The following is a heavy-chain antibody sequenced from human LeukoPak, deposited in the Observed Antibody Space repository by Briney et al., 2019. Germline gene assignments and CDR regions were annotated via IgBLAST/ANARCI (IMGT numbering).Heavy chain of an antibody. V-gene: IGHV1-2*02. J-gene: IGHJ4*02. CDR2: ISPTNGDT. CDR3: VRDGLNWNYDY. CDR1: GYTFTDNY. Sequence: WASVKVSCKTSGYTFTDNYMHWVRQAPGQGLEWMGWISPTNGDTRYAQKPQGRVAMTRDTSISTAYMELSRLRSDDTAVYYCVRDGLNWNYDYWGQGTLVAVSS. D-gene: IGHD1-7*01.